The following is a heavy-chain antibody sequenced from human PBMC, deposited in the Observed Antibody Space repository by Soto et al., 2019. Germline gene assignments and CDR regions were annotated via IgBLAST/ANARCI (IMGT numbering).Heavy chain of an antibody. Sequence: QVHLVQSGAEVKKPGASVKVSCKGSGYAFTTYGITWVRQAPGQGLEWMGWISAHNGNTNYAQKLQGRVSVTRDTCTSTAYLELRRLRSDDTAVYYCARGRDGDYWGQGALVTVSS. D-gene: IGHD6-6*01. CDR3: ARGRDGDY. J-gene: IGHJ4*02. CDR2: ISAHNGNT. V-gene: IGHV1-18*01. CDR1: GYAFTTYG.